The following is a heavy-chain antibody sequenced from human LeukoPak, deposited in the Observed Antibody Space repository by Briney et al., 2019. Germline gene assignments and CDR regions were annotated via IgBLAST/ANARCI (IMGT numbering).Heavy chain of an antibody. V-gene: IGHV4-59*01. Sequence: SETLSLTCTVSGGSISRYYWSWIRQPPGKGLEWIGYIYYSGSTNYNSSLKSRVTISVDTSKNQFSLKLSSVTAADTAVYYCAREPGGDYYFDYWGQGTLVTVSS. D-gene: IGHD1-14*01. CDR1: GGSISRYY. J-gene: IGHJ4*02. CDR2: IYYSGST. CDR3: AREPGGDYYFDY.